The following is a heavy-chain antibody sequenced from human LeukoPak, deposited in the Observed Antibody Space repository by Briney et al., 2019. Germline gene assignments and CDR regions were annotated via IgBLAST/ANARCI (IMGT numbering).Heavy chain of an antibody. Sequence: SETLSLTCTVSGGSISSYYWSWIRQPPGKGLEWIGSIYYSGRSNYNPSLKSRVTMSVGTSKNQFSLKLTSVSAADTAVYYCARDRFGELDYWGQGALVTVSS. J-gene: IGHJ4*02. CDR2: IYYSGRS. D-gene: IGHD3-10*01. CDR3: ARDRFGELDY. V-gene: IGHV4-59*01. CDR1: GGSISSYY.